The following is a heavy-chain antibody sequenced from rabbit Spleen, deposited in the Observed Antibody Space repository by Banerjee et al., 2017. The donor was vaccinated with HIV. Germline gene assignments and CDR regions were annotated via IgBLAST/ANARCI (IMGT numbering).Heavy chain of an antibody. V-gene: IGHV1S45*01. CDR1: GVSFSGSSY. D-gene: IGHD1-1*01. CDR3: ARDTSSSFSSYGMDL. Sequence: QEQLVESGGGLVKPGTSLTLTCMASGVSFSGSSYMCWVRQAPGKGLEWIACIESGSSGFTYFASWAKGRFTISKTSSTTVTLHLTSLTAADTATYFCARDTSSSFSSYGMDLWGQGTLVPVS. J-gene: IGHJ6*01. CDR2: IESGSSGFT.